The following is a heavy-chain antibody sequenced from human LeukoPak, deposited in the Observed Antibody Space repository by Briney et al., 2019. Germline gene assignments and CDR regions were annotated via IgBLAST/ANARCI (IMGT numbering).Heavy chain of an antibody. Sequence: KRSEPLSLTCTVSGGSISSYYWSWIRQPPGKGLEWIGYIYYSGSTNYNPSLKSRVTISVDTSKNQFSLKLSSVTAADTAVYFCARRDDIWGQGTMVTVSS. CDR1: GGSISSYY. CDR2: IYYSGST. CDR3: ARRDDI. J-gene: IGHJ3*02. V-gene: IGHV4-59*08.